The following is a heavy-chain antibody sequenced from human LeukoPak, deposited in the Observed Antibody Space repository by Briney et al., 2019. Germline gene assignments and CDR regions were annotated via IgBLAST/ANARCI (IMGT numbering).Heavy chain of an antibody. D-gene: IGHD5-18*01. V-gene: IGHV4-34*01. J-gene: IGHJ4*02. CDR1: GGSFSGYY. Sequence: SETLSLTCAVYGGSFSGYYWSWIRQPPGKGLEWIGEINHSGSTNYNPSLKSRVTISVDTSKNQFSLKLGSVTAADTAVYYCARAQLWLPFDYWGRGTLVTVSS. CDR3: ARAQLWLPFDY. CDR2: INHSGST.